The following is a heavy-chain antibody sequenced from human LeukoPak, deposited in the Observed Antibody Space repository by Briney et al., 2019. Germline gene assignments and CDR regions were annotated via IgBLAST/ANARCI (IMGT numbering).Heavy chain of an antibody. CDR1: GYTFTSYD. D-gene: IGHD3-10*02. CDR3: ARVFGGDKPFDY. V-gene: IGHV1-8*01. J-gene: IGHJ4*02. Sequence: ASVKVSCKASGYTFTSYDVNWVRQATGQGLEWMGWMNPDSGNTGYAQKFQGRLTMTRDTSINTAYMELSSLRSEDTAVYYCARVFGGDKPFDYWGQGTLVTVSS. CDR2: MNPDSGNT.